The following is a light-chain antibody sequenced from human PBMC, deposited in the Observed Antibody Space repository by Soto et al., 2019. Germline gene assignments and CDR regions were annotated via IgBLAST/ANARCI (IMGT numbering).Light chain of an antibody. V-gene: IGKV1-5*01. Sequence: DFKMTQSPSTLSASVGDRVTITCRASQNVRSRLAWFQQKPGKAPKLLIYDASALPRGVPSRFSGSGSGTKFTLTIASLQPDDFATYYCQQYETFSGTFGPGTKVDI. CDR3: QQYETFSGT. CDR1: QNVRSR. CDR2: DAS. J-gene: IGKJ1*01.